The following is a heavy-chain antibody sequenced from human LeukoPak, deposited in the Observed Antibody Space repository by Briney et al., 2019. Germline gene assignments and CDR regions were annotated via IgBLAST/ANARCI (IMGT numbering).Heavy chain of an antibody. J-gene: IGHJ4*02. CDR3: AKEKYYGSD. CDR2: ISAGGGST. D-gene: IGHD3-10*01. V-gene: IGHV3-23*01. CDR1: GFAFSSYA. Sequence: PGGSLRLSCAASGFAFSSYAVGWVRQAPGKGLEWVSSISAGGGSTNYADSVKGRFTISRENPKNTLYLQMNSLRAEDTAVYYCAKEKYYGSDWGQGTLVTVSS.